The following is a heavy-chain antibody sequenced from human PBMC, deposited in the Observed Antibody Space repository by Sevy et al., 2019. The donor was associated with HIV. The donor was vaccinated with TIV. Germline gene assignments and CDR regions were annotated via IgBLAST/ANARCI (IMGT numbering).Heavy chain of an antibody. CDR1: GFTFSSYV. CDR2: ISASGGST. Sequence: GGSLRLSCTASGFTFSSYVISWVRQAPGKGLVWVSTISASGGSTYYADSVKGRFTISRDNSKKNVYLDMNSLRAEDTAIFYCAKEETTGYIWGQGTLVTVSS. D-gene: IGHD3-9*01. J-gene: IGHJ4*02. CDR3: AKEETTGYI. V-gene: IGHV3-23*01.